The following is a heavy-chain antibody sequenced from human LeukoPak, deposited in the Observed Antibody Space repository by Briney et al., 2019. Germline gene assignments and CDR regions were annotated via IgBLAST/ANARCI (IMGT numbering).Heavy chain of an antibody. V-gene: IGHV3-23*01. J-gene: IGHJ4*02. D-gene: IGHD3-3*01. CDR2: ISGSGGST. CDR1: GFTFSSYA. Sequence: GGSLRLSCAASGFTFSSYAMSWVRQAPGKGLEWVSAISGSGGSTYYADSVKGRFTISRDNSKNTLYLQMNSLRAEDTAVYYCAKSNKGTIFGVVTHLDYWGQGTLVTVSS. CDR3: AKSNKGTIFGVVTHLDY.